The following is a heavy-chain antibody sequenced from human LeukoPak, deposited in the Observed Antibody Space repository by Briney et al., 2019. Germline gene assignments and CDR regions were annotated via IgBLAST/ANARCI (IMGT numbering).Heavy chain of an antibody. J-gene: IGHJ4*02. D-gene: IGHD3-3*01. CDR1: GFSFSGHW. CDR3: AKGNEYTYYDFWSGYPTWDLDY. CDR2: ISGSGGST. Sequence: GGSLRLSCTASGFSFSGHWMHWARQLPGKGLVWVSAISGSGGSTYYADSVKGRFTISRDNSKNTLYLQMNSLRAEDTAVYYCAKGNEYTYYDFWSGYPTWDLDYWGQGTLVTVSS. V-gene: IGHV3-23*01.